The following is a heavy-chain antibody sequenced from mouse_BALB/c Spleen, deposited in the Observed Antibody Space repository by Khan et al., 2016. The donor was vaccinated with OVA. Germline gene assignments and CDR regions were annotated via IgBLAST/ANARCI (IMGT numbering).Heavy chain of an antibody. CDR3: ARKYYYDYDPFPY. D-gene: IGHD2-4*01. J-gene: IGHJ3*01. CDR2: INYSGNT. CDR1: GYSITSEYA. Sequence: EVQLVESGPGLVKPSQSLSLTCTVTGYSITSEYAWNWIRQFPGNKLEWMGYINYSGNTRFNPSLKSRTSITRDTSKNQFFLQLNSVATEDTATYYCARKYYYDYDPFPYWGQGTLVNVSA. V-gene: IGHV3-2*02.